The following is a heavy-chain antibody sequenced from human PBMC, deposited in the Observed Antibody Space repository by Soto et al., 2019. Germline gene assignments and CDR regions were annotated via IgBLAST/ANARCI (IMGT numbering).Heavy chain of an antibody. V-gene: IGHV3-30*04. CDR1: RFIFNNFA. Sequence: PGGSLRLSCAASRFIFNNFAMHWIRQAPGKGLEWVAIISYDGSNTYYADTVKGRLTISRDNSKDTLDLQMNSLRAEDTAVYYCARNQAQYSSSYYYGMDVWGQGTTVTVSS. J-gene: IGHJ6*02. D-gene: IGHD5-12*01. CDR2: ISYDGSNT. CDR3: ARNQAQYSSSYYYGMDV.